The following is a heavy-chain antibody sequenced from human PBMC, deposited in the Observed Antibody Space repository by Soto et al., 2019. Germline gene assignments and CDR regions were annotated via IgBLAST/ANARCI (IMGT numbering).Heavy chain of an antibody. J-gene: IGHJ4*02. D-gene: IGHD6-6*01. Sequence: PGGSLRLSCAASGFTFSSYGMHWVRQAPGKGLEWVAVIWYDGSNKYYADSVKGRFTISRDNSKNTLYLQMNSLRAEDTAVYYCARDRGSSSLVCPGYWGQGTLVTVSS. V-gene: IGHV3-33*01. CDR2: IWYDGSNK. CDR3: ARDRGSSSLVCPGY. CDR1: GFTFSSYG.